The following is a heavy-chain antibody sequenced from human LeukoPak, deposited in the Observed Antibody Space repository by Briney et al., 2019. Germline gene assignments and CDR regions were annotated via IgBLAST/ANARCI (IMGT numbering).Heavy chain of an antibody. J-gene: IGHJ3*02. V-gene: IGHV1-18*01. CDR3: ARDPYYYHSSGYSHLYAFDI. D-gene: IGHD3-22*01. Sequence: ASVTVSCKASGYTFTRHGISWVSQAPGQGLEWMGWISAYTGNTNYTKKLQGRVTMTTDTSTSTAYMELRSLRSDDTAVYYCARDPYYYHSSGYSHLYAFDIWGQGTIVTVSS. CDR1: GYTFTRHG. CDR2: ISAYTGNT.